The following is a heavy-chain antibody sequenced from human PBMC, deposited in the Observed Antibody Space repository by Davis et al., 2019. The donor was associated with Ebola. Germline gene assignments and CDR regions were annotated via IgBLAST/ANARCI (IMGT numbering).Heavy chain of an antibody. Sequence: GGSLRLSCAASGFTFSNAWMSWVRQAPGKGLEWVANIKQDGSEKYYVDSVRGRFTISRDNAKNSLYLQMNSLRAEDMAVYYCARSMDVWGKGTTVTVSS. J-gene: IGHJ6*04. V-gene: IGHV3-7*01. CDR1: GFTFSNAW. CDR2: IKQDGSEK. CDR3: ARSMDV.